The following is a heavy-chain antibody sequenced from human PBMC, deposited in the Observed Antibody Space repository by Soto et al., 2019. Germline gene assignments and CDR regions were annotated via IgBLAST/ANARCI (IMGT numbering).Heavy chain of an antibody. V-gene: IGHV4-61*07. Sequence: SRIRKTPGGGLEWIGHFYYSGITNYNPSLRIRVSISVDTSKNQFSLRLSSVTAADTSVYYSARQDCGTTTCSFDPWGPAILVSVS. CDR2: FYYSGIT. J-gene: IGHJ5*02. CDR3: ARQDCGTTTCSFDP. D-gene: IGHD2-2*01.